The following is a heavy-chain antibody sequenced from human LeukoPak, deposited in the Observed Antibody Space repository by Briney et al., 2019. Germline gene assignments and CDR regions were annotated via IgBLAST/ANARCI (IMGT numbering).Heavy chain of an antibody. V-gene: IGHV3-21*01. CDR1: AFTFSSYT. J-gene: IGHJ6*03. CDR2: FSTSSRYI. D-gene: IGHD4-17*01. Sequence: KPGGFLRLSCGPCAFTFSSYTMNWVRQAPGKGLEWVSSFSTSSRYIYYADSVKGRFTIARDNAKNSLYLQMNSLRADDTAVYFCARGAGDPYYMDVWGKGTTVTVSS. CDR3: ARGAGDPYYMDV.